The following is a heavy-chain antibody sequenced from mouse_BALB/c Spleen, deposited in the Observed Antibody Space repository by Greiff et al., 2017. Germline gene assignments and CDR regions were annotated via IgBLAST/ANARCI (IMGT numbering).Heavy chain of an antibody. J-gene: IGHJ4*01. CDR3: ARGGGKGAMDY. CDR1: GYTFTDYW. D-gene: IGHD1-3*01. Sequence: VQRVESGAELVMPGASVKMSCKASGYTFTDYWMHWVKQRPGQGLEWIGAIDTSDSYTSYNQKFKGKATLTVDESSSTAYMQLSSLTSEDSAVYYCARGGGKGAMDYWGQGTSVTVSS. CDR2: IDTSDSYT. V-gene: IGHV1-69*01.